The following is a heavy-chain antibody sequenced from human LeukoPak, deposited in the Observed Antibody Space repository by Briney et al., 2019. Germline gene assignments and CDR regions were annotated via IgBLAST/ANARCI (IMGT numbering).Heavy chain of an antibody. D-gene: IGHD3-10*01. V-gene: IGHV3-48*03. Sequence: SGGSLRLSCAASGFTFDDYGLSWVRQAPGKGLEWVSYISSSGSTIYYADSVKGRFTISRDNAKNSLYLQMNSLRAEDTAVYYCARQWFGSGSYDAFDIWGQGTMVTVSS. CDR2: ISSSGSTI. CDR3: ARQWFGSGSYDAFDI. J-gene: IGHJ3*02. CDR1: GFTFDDYG.